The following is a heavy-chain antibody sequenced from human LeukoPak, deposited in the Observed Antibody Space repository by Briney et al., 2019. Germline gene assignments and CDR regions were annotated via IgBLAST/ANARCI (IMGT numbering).Heavy chain of an antibody. CDR1: GFTFTSYS. CDR2: ITSSSNTI. Sequence: PGGPLRLSCAASGFTFTSYSMNWVRQAPGKGLEWVSYITSSSNTIYYADSVKGRFTISRDNAKNSLYLQMNSLRAEDTAVYYCARGNLPGYTYGSVYWGQGTLVTVSS. J-gene: IGHJ4*02. CDR3: ARGNLPGYTYGSVY. V-gene: IGHV3-48*01. D-gene: IGHD5-18*01.